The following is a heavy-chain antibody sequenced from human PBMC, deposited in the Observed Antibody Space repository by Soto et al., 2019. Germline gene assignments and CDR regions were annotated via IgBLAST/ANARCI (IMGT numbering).Heavy chain of an antibody. CDR2: MNPNSGNT. CDR3: ARGQIYCSGGSCYGVYGFDY. CDR1: GYTFTSYD. J-gene: IGHJ4*02. Sequence: GASVKVSCKASGYTFTSYDINWVRQATGQGXEWMGWMNPNSGNTGYAQKFQGRVTMTRNTSISTAYMELSSLRSEDTAVYYCARGQIYCSGGSCYGVYGFDYWGQGTLVTVSS. D-gene: IGHD2-15*01. V-gene: IGHV1-8*01.